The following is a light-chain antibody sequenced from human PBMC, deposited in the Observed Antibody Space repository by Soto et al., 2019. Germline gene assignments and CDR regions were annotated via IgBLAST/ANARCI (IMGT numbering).Light chain of an antibody. CDR3: HQYDNAPQT. V-gene: IGKV3-11*01. J-gene: IGKJ2*01. CDR2: DAS. CDR1: QSVSSY. Sequence: EIVLTQSPATLSLSPGESATLSCSVSQSVSSYLAWYQQKPGQAPRLLIYDASNRATGIPARFSGSGSGTDFTLTISSLEPEDFAVYYCHQYDNAPQTYGQGTKVEMK.